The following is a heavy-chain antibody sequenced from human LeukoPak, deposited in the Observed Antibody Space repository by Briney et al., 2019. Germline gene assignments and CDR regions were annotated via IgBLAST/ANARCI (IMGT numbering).Heavy chain of an antibody. CDR1: GGTFISYA. V-gene: IGHV1-69*05. J-gene: IGHJ3*02. CDR2: IIPIFGTA. Sequence: SVTVSCKASGGTFISYAISWVRQAPGQGLEWMGGIIPIFGTANYAQKFQGRVTMTRNTSISTAYMELSSLRSEDTAVYYCARGPSSSWEHDAFDIWGQGTMVTVSS. CDR3: ARGPSSSWEHDAFDI. D-gene: IGHD6-13*01.